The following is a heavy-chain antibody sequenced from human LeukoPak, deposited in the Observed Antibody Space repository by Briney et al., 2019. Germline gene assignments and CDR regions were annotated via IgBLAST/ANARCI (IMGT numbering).Heavy chain of an antibody. CDR1: GASISGHY. J-gene: IGHJ4*02. D-gene: IGHD6-13*01. V-gene: IGHV4-59*11. CDR3: AREKGAAVDY. Sequence: SETLSLTCTVSGASISGHYLTWIRQPPGKGLEWIGYISHIGSTNYNPSLKSRVTISVDTSKNQFSLKLTSVTAADTAVYYCAREKGAAVDYWGQGTLVTVSS. CDR2: ISHIGST.